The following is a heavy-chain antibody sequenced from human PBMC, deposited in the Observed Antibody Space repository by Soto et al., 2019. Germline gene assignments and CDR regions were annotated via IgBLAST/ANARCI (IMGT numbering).Heavy chain of an antibody. CDR2: IYYSGST. CDR1: VGSVSSGGYY. J-gene: IGHJ3*02. V-gene: IGHV4-31*03. D-gene: IGHD1-1*01. CDR3: ARERDGTTTGYDAFDI. Sequence: TLSLTGTVSVGSVSSGGYYWSWILQHPGKGLEWIGYIYYSGSTYYNPSLKSRVTISVDTSKNQFSLKLSSVTAADTAVYYCARERDGTTTGYDAFDIWGQGTMVTVSS.